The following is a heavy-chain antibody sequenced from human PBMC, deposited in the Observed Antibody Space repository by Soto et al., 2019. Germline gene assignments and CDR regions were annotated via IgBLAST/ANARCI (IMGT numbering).Heavy chain of an antibody. V-gene: IGHV1-3*05. CDR2: INAGNGNT. CDR1: GYTFTSYA. J-gene: IGHJ4*02. CDR3: Y. Sequence: QVQLVQSGAEEKKPGASVKVSCKASGYTFTSYAMHWVRQAPGQRLEWMGWINAGNGNTKYSQKFQGRVTITRDTSASTAYTAVYYCASESYGGEFDYWGQGTLVTVSS. D-gene: IGHD3-10*01.